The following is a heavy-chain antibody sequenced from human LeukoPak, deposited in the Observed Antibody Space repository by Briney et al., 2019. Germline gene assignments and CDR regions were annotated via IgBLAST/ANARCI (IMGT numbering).Heavy chain of an antibody. J-gene: IGHJ6*03. CDR1: VFTFSSYA. Sequence: PGGSLRLSCAASVFTFSSYAMSWVRQAPGKGPEWVSRIGGSSGSTYYAYSVKGRFTISRDNSKKTLYLQMNSLRADDTAVYYCAKMKGPGLYYHYSMDVWGKGTTVIVSS. V-gene: IGHV3-23*01. CDR2: IGGSSGST. CDR3: AKMKGPGLYYHYSMDV.